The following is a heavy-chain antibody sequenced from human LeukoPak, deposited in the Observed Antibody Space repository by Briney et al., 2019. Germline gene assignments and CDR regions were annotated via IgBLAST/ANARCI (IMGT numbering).Heavy chain of an antibody. V-gene: IGHV4-59*01. J-gene: IGHJ5*02. CDR3: ASYGSGSYRGYNWFDP. D-gene: IGHD3-10*01. CDR1: GGSLSSYY. Sequence: SETLSLTCTVSGGSLSSYYWSWIRQPPGKGLEWIGYIYYSGSTNYNPSLKSRVTISVETSKNQFSLKLSSVTAADTAVYYCASYGSGSYRGYNWFDPWGQGTLVTVSS. CDR2: IYYSGST.